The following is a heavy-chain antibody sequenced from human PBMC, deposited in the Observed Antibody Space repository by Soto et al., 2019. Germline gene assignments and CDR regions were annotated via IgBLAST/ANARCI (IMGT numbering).Heavy chain of an antibody. Sequence: PGGSLRLSCAASGFTFSSYIMNWVRQAPGKGLEWVSSISSSSSYIYYADSVKGRFTIARDNAKNSLYLQMNSLRAEDTAVYYCARARFRFLEWFPVFDYWGQGTLVTVSS. CDR2: ISSSSSYI. V-gene: IGHV3-21*01. CDR3: ARARFRFLEWFPVFDY. D-gene: IGHD3-3*01. CDR1: GFTFSSYI. J-gene: IGHJ4*02.